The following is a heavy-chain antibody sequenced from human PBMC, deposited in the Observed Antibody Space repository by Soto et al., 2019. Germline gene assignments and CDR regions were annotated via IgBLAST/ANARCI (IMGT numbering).Heavy chain of an antibody. Sequence: LRLSCAASGFTFSSYSMNWVRQAPGKGLEWVSSISSSSSYIYYADSVKGRFTISRDNAKNSLYLQMNSLRAEDTAVYYCARDPHSDIVVVVAASGGDYWGQGTLVTAPQ. CDR1: GFTFSSYS. CDR3: ARDPHSDIVVVVAASGGDY. V-gene: IGHV3-21*01. CDR2: ISSSSSYI. J-gene: IGHJ4*02. D-gene: IGHD2-15*01.